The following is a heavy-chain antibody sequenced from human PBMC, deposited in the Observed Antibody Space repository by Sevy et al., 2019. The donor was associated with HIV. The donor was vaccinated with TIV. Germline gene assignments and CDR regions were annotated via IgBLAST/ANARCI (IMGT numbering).Heavy chain of an antibody. CDR2: FDPEDGET. CDR1: GYTLTELS. J-gene: IGHJ6*02. CDR3: ATGYCSSTSCWRRSYYYGMDV. V-gene: IGHV1-24*01. D-gene: IGHD2-2*01. Sequence: ASVKVSCKVSGYTLTELSMHWVRQAPGKGLEWMGGFDPEDGETIYAQKFQGRVTMTEDTSTDTAYMELSSLRSEDTAVYYCATGYCSSTSCWRRSYYYGMDVWGQGTTVTVSS.